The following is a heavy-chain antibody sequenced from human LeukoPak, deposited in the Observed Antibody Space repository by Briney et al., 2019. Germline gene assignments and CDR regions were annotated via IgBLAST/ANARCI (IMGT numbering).Heavy chain of an antibody. CDR2: INQDGDRK. D-gene: IGHD2-15*01. J-gene: IGHJ4*02. V-gene: IGHV3-7*03. CDR1: KLTFSHYW. Sequence: PGGSLRLSCAASKLTFSHYWMSWVRQAPGKGLQWVAAINQDGDRKEYVDSVKGRFSISRDSATNSLYLQMNSLRAEDTAVYYCASVVFSGSWCPGYWGQGTLVTVSS. CDR3: ASVVFSGSWCPGY.